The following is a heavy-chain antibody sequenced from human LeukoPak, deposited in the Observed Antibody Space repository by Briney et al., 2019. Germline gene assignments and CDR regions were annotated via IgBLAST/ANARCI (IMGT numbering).Heavy chain of an antibody. J-gene: IGHJ3*02. CDR3: ARRDYWDAFDI. CDR2: ISSSGSTI. CDR1: GFTFSSYG. D-gene: IGHD4-17*01. Sequence: GGSLRLSCAASGFTFSSYGMHWVRQATGKGLEWVSYISSSGSTIYYADSVKGRFTISRDNAKNSLYLQMNSLRAEDTAVYYCARRDYWDAFDIWGQGTMVTVSS. V-gene: IGHV3-48*04.